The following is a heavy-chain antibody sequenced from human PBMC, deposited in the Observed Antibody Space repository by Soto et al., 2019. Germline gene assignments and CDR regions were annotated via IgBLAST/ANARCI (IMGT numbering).Heavy chain of an antibody. CDR1: GFTFSSYS. CDR2: ISRSSSYI. V-gene: IGHV3-21*01. Sequence: EVQLVESGGGLVKPGGSLRLSCAASGFTFSSYSMNWVRQAPGKGLEWVSSISRSSSYIYYAGSVKGRFTISIDDAKNSLYLQMISLIAEDTAVYYCARDSRTGDRYYYYYAMDVWGQGTTVTVSS. D-gene: IGHD7-27*01. J-gene: IGHJ6*02. CDR3: ARDSRTGDRYYYYYAMDV.